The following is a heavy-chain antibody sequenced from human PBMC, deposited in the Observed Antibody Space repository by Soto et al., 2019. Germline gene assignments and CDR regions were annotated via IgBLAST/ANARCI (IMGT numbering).Heavy chain of an antibody. CDR1: GGSISSSSYY. D-gene: IGHD5-12*01. Sequence: PSETLSLTCTVSGGSISSSSYYWGWIRQSPGKGLEWIGTTPSSGNTYYNPSLKNRVTTSVDTSKNQFSLKLTSVTAADTAVYYCARLVPPDIVTTMSIDYWGQGTLVTVSS. V-gene: IGHV4-39*01. CDR3: ARLVPPDIVTTMSIDY. J-gene: IGHJ4*02. CDR2: TPSSGNT.